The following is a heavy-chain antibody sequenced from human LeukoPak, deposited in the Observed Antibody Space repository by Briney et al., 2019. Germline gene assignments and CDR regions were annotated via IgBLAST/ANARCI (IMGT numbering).Heavy chain of an antibody. CDR2: IVPIFGTA. CDR1: GGTFSSYA. D-gene: IGHD3-22*01. CDR3: ARTGDGSDSDDYYYYYMDV. Sequence: ASVKVSCKASGGTFSSYAISWVRQAPGQGLEWMGGIVPIFGTANYAQKFQGRVTITADKSTSTAYMELSSLRSEDTAVYYCARTGDGSDSDDYYYYYMDVWGKGTTVTVSS. V-gene: IGHV1-69*06. J-gene: IGHJ6*03.